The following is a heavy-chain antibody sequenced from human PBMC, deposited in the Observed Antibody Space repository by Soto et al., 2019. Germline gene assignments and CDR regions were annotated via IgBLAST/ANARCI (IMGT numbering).Heavy chain of an antibody. CDR3: ARHHYGDFIDY. D-gene: IGHD4-17*01. CDR2: IYYSGST. CDR1: GGSISSYY. Sequence: PSETLSLTCTVSGGSISSYYWSWIRQPPGKGLEWIGYIYYSGSTNYNPSLKSRVTISVDTSKNQFSLKLSSVTAADTAVYYCARHHYGDFIDYWDQGTLVTVS. J-gene: IGHJ4*02. V-gene: IGHV4-59*08.